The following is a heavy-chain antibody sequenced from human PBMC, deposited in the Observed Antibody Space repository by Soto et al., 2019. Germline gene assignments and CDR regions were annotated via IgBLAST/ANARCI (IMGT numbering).Heavy chain of an antibody. CDR1: GFTFSSYV. Sequence: EMQLLESGGGLVQPGGSLRLSCAAPGFTFSSYVMNCVRQAPGKGLEWVSTISGTGGDTYYADSVKGRFTVSRDNSKNTLFLQMDSLRAEDTAVYYCAKGNNGYALFFDYWGQGTLVTVSS. CDR2: ISGTGGDT. V-gene: IGHV3-23*01. J-gene: IGHJ4*02. CDR3: AKGNNGYALFFDY. D-gene: IGHD5-12*01.